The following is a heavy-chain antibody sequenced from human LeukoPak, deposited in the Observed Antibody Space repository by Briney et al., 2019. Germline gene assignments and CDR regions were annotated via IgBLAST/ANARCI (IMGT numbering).Heavy chain of an antibody. CDR1: GYTFPSHF. Sequence: GASVKVSCKASGYTFPSHFMRWVRQAPGQGLEWMGIINPTGGSTTYAQKFQGRVTMTRDTSTSTVYMELSSLRSDDTAVYYCARTAARRFDYWGQGSLVTVSS. CDR3: ARTAARRFDY. J-gene: IGHJ4*02. D-gene: IGHD6-6*01. CDR2: INPTGGST. V-gene: IGHV1-46*01.